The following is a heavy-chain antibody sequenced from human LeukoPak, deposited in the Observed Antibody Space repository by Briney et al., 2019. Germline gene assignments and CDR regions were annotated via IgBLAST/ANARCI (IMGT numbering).Heavy chain of an antibody. J-gene: IGHJ4*02. D-gene: IGHD1-1*01. Sequence: GGSLRLSCAASGFAFRAYWMTWVRQTPGRGLEWVAHINPEGSEKDYVDTVKGRFVISRDNAKNSLSPEMNSLRAEDTAVYYCARGHWKMDCWGQGTLVTVSS. V-gene: IGHV3-7*05. CDR1: GFAFRAYW. CDR3: ARGHWKMDC. CDR2: INPEGSEK.